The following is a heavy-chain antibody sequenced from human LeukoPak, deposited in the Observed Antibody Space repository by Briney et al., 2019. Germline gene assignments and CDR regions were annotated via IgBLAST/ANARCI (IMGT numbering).Heavy chain of an antibody. CDR3: ARVEHLRITIFGVAPGGAFDI. Sequence: ASVKVSCKASGYTFTSYGISWVRQAPGQGLEWMGWISAYNGNTNYAQKLQGRVTMTTDTSTSTAYMELRSLRSDDTAVYYSARVEHLRITIFGVAPGGAFDIWGQGTMVTVSS. CDR1: GYTFTSYG. J-gene: IGHJ3*02. D-gene: IGHD3-3*01. CDR2: ISAYNGNT. V-gene: IGHV1-18*01.